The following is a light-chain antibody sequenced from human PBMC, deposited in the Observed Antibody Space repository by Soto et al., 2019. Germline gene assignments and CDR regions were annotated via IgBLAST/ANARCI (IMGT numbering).Light chain of an antibody. Sequence: EIVLTHSPSTLSVSPGLRSTLSCRASQSISNNLAWYQQKPGQAPRLLIYGASTRATGIPVRFSGSGSGTEFTLTISRLKSEDFAVYYCQHYNNWHTWTFGQGTKVDIK. CDR2: GAS. J-gene: IGKJ1*01. CDR3: QHYNNWHTWT. CDR1: QSISNN. V-gene: IGKV3-15*01.